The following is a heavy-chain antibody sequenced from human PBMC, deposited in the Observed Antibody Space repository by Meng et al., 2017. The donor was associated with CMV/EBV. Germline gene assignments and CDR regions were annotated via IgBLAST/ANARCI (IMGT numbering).Heavy chain of an antibody. CDR2: IYSGGST. V-gene: IGHV3-53*01. J-gene: IGHJ6*02. D-gene: IGHD3-3*01. Sequence: GGSLRLSCAASGFTVSSNYMSWVRQAPGKGLEWVSVIYSGGSTYYAGSVKGRFTIYRDNSKNTLYLQMNSLRAEDTAVYYCARGFSTIFGVPKRGRQYGMDVWGQGTTVTVSS. CDR3: ARGFSTIFGVPKRGRQYGMDV. CDR1: GFTVSSNY.